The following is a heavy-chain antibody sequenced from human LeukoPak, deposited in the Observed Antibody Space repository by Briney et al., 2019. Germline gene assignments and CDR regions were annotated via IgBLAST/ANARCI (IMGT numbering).Heavy chain of an antibody. Sequence: PSETLSLTCAVYGGSFSGYYWSWIRQPPGKGLEWIGEINHSGSTNYNPSLKSRVTISVDTSKNQFSLKLSSVTAADTAVYYCARRAGSSWFDYYYYYMDVWGKGTTVTVSS. CDR2: INHSGST. J-gene: IGHJ6*03. V-gene: IGHV4-34*01. D-gene: IGHD6-13*01. CDR3: ARRAGSSWFDYYYYYMDV. CDR1: GGSFSGYY.